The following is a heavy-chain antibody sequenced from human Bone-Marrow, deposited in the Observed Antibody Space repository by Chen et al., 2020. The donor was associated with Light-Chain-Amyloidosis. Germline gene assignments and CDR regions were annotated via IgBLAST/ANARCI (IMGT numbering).Heavy chain of an antibody. Sequence: EVQLVESGGVVVQPGGSLRLSCAASGFTFDDFTMHWVRQVPGKGLEWVSRISWDGRSTYDADSVKGRFTISRDNSKNSLYLQMNSLRTEDTALYYCVKDIEQYQLVFGLGYWGQGTLVTVSS. CDR1: GFTFDDFT. CDR2: ISWDGRST. J-gene: IGHJ4*02. D-gene: IGHD2-2*01. CDR3: VKDIEQYQLVFGLGY. V-gene: IGHV3-43*01.